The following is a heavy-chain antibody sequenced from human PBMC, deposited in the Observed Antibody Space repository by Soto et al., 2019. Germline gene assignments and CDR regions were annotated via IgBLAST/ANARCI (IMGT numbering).Heavy chain of an antibody. Sequence: QVQLQESGPGLVKPSETLSLTCSVSGGSISGYYWSWIRQAAGKGLEWIGRIYNSGSTNYNPSLKSRVTMSVDTSNQFSLKLSSVTAADTAVYYCARESYGDYGRRGYYYFGTDVWGQGTTVTVSS. V-gene: IGHV4-4*07. D-gene: IGHD4-17*01. CDR3: ARESYGDYGRRGYYYFGTDV. CDR2: IYNSGST. J-gene: IGHJ6*02. CDR1: GGSISGYY.